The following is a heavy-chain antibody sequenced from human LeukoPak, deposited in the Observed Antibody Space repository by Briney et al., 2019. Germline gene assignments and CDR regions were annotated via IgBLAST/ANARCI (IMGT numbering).Heavy chain of an antibody. J-gene: IGHJ4*02. CDR1: GYTLTELS. Sequence: GASVKVSCKVSGYTLTELSMHWVRQAPGKGLEWMGGFDPEDGETIYAQRFQGGVTMTEDTSTDTAYMELSSLRSEDTAMYYCATGSTIDAYFDYWGQGTLVTVSS. D-gene: IGHD4/OR15-4a*01. CDR3: ATGSTIDAYFDY. V-gene: IGHV1-24*01. CDR2: FDPEDGET.